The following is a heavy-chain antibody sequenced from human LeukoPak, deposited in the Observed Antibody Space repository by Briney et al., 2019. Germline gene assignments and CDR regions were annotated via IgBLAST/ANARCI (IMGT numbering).Heavy chain of an antibody. V-gene: IGHV4-34*01. CDR3: ASASEDYYYYGMDV. CDR1: GGSFSGYY. J-gene: IGHJ6*02. Sequence: SETLSLTCAVYGGSFSGYYWSWIRQPPGKGLEWIGVINHSGGTNYNPSLKSRVTISVDTSKNQFSLKLSSVTAADTAVYYCASASEDYYYYGMDVWGQGTTVTVSS. D-gene: IGHD2-15*01. CDR2: INHSGGT.